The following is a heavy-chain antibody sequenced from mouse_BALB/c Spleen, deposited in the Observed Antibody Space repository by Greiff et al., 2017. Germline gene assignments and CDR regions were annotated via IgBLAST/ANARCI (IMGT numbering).Heavy chain of an antibody. CDR1: GYSITSDYA. Sequence: EVQRVESGPGLVKPSQSLSLTCTVTGYSITSDYAWYWSRQFPGNKLEWMCYISYSGSTSYNPSLKSRISITRDTSKNQFFLQLNSVTTEDTAKYYCARSGNYVAWFAYWGQGTLVTVSA. CDR2: ISYSGST. V-gene: IGHV3-2*02. CDR3: ARSGNYVAWFAY. D-gene: IGHD2-1*01. J-gene: IGHJ3*01.